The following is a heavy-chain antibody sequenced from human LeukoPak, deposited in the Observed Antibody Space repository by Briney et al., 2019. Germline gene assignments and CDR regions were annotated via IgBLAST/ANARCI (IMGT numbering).Heavy chain of an antibody. V-gene: IGHV1-8*01. CDR2: RNPNNCNP. CDR3: SRGSACSSTSCYLDNCFDP. D-gene: IGHD2-2*01. Sequence: ASVKVSCKASGYTFTSYDINGVGQPAGKGLDGMEWRNPNNCNPGHAHEFQGRVTMTSNTSLRPAFMDVGSLRPQETAVFFFSRGSACSSTSCYLDNCFDPWGQGTLVSVSS. J-gene: IGHJ5*02. CDR1: GYTFTSYD.